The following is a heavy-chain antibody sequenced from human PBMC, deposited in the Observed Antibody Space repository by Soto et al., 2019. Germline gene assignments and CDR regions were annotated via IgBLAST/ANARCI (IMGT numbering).Heavy chain of an antibody. Sequence: GGSLRLSCAASGFTFSNAWMNWVRQAPGKGLEWVGRIKSKTDGGTTDYAAPVKGRFTISRDDSKNTLYLQMNSLKTEDTAVYYCTTDPCIAALSCYYYYGMDVWGQGTTVTVSS. D-gene: IGHD6-6*01. CDR2: IKSKTDGGTT. CDR3: TTDPCIAALSCYYYYGMDV. V-gene: IGHV3-15*07. J-gene: IGHJ6*02. CDR1: GFTFSNAW.